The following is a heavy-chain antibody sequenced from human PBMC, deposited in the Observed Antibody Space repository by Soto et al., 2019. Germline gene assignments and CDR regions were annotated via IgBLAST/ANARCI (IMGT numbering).Heavy chain of an antibody. J-gene: IGHJ5*02. CDR2: IKQDGSEK. CDR1: GLTFSSYW. V-gene: IGHV3-7*01. Sequence: EVQLVESGGGLAQPGGFLRLSCAASGLTFSSYWMTWVRQAPGKGLEWVANIKQDGSEKYYVDSVKGRFTISRDNAKNSLYLQMNNLRVEDTAVYYCARGEAIGDDPWGHGTLVTVSS. CDR3: ARGEAIGDDP. D-gene: IGHD3-10*01.